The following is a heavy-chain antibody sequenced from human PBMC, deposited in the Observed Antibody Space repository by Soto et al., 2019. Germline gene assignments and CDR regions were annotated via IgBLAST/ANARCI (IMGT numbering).Heavy chain of an antibody. Sequence: PGESLKISCKGSGYSITSYWIGWVRQMPGKGLEWMGIIYPGDSDTRYNPSFQGQVTISADKSISTAYLQWSSLKASDTAMYYCARHYLEYSSSSAPGGYWGQGTLVTVSS. D-gene: IGHD6-6*01. CDR3: ARHYLEYSSSSAPGGY. V-gene: IGHV5-51*01. CDR2: IYPGDSDT. J-gene: IGHJ4*02. CDR1: GYSITSYW.